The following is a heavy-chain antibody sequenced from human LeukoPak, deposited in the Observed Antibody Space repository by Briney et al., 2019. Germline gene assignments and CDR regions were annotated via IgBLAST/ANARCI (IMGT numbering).Heavy chain of an antibody. Sequence: GRSLRLSCAASGFTFSSYGMHWVRQAPGKGLEWVAVISYDGSNKYYADSVKGRFTISRDNSKNTLYLQMNSLRAEDTAVYYCAKDSRRKSVYYFGYWGQGTLVTVSS. V-gene: IGHV3-30*18. CDR2: ISYDGSNK. CDR3: AKDSRRKSVYYFGY. CDR1: GFTFSSYG. J-gene: IGHJ4*02.